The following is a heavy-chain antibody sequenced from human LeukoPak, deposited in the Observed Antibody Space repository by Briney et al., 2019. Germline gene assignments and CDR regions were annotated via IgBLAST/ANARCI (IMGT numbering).Heavy chain of an antibody. D-gene: IGHD3-10*01. Sequence: SETLSLTCAVYGGSFSGYYWSWIRQPPGKGLEWIGEINHSGSTNYNPSLKSRVTISVDTSKNQFSLKLSSVTVADTAVYYCATSGSSFDYYHYIDVWGKGTTVTVSS. CDR1: GGSFSGYY. V-gene: IGHV4-34*01. CDR2: INHSGST. CDR3: ATSGSSFDYYHYIDV. J-gene: IGHJ6*03.